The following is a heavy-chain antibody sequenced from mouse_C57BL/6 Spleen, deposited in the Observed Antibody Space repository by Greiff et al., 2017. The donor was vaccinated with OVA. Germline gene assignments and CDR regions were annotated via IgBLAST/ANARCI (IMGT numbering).Heavy chain of an antibody. D-gene: IGHD1-1*01. Sequence: VQLKESGAELVRPGASVKLSCTASGFNIKDYYMHWVKQRPEQGLEWIGRIDPEDGDTEYAPKFQGKATMTADTSSNTAYLQLSSLTSEDTAVYYCTWAGSTVVADFDVWGTGTTVTVSS. CDR2: IDPEDGDT. CDR1: GFNIKDYY. CDR3: TWAGSTVVADFDV. J-gene: IGHJ1*03. V-gene: IGHV14-1*01.